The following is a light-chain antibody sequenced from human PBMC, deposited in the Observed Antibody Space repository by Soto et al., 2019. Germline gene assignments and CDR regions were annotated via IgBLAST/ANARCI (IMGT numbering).Light chain of an antibody. V-gene: IGKV1-9*01. CDR2: AAS. J-gene: IGKJ4*01. CDR1: QGISSY. Sequence: DIQLTQSPSFLSASVGDRVTITCRASQGISSYLAWYQQKPGKAPKLLIYAASTLQSGVPSRFSGSGSGTEFTLTVSGLQPEDCATYYCQHLNSYPLTFGGGTKVEIK. CDR3: QHLNSYPLT.